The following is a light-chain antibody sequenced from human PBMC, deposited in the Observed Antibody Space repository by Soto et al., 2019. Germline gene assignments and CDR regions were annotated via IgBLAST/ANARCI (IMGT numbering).Light chain of an antibody. V-gene: IGKV1-12*01. J-gene: IGKJ3*01. Sequence: IQMTQSPSSVSASVGDRVTITCRASQDISSLLAWYQHKPGKAPKLLIYAATTLQSGVPSRFSGSESGTEFTLTISSLQPDDFATYYCQQGDTFPFTFGPGTKVDMK. CDR3: QQGDTFPFT. CDR2: AAT. CDR1: QDISSL.